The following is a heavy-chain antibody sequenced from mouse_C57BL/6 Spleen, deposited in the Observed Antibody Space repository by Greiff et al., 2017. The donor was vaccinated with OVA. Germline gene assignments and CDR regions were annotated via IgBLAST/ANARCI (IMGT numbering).Heavy chain of an antibody. CDR2: IDPETGGT. J-gene: IGHJ2*01. D-gene: IGHD2-1*01. CDR1: GYTFTDYE. CDR3: TTDYGNFFFDY. V-gene: IGHV1-15*01. Sequence: QVQLQRSGAELVRPGASVTLSCKASGYTFTDYEMHWVKQTPVHGLEWIGAIDPETGGTAYNQKFKGKAILTADKSSSTAYMELRSLTSEDSAVYYCTTDYGNFFFDYWGQGTTLTVSS.